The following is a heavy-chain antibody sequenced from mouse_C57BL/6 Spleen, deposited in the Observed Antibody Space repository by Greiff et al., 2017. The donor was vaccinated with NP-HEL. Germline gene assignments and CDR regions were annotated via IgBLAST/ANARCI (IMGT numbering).Heavy chain of an antibody. V-gene: IGHV5-17*01. CDR2: ISSGSSTI. J-gene: IGHJ1*03. CDR3: ARGLGSYWYFDV. CDR1: GFTFSDYG. D-gene: IGHD4-1*01. Sequence: EVKLEESGGGLVKPGGSLKLSCAASGFTFSDYGMHWVRQAPEKGLEWVAYISSGSSTIYYADTVKGRFTISRDNAKNTLFLQMTSLRSEDTAMYYCARGLGSYWYFDVWGTGTTVTVSS.